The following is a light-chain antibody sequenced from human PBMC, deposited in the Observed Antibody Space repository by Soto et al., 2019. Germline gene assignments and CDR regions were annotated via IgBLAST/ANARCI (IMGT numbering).Light chain of an antibody. V-gene: IGKV3-20*01. CDR3: QQYGTSLFS. J-gene: IGKJ3*01. CDR2: GTS. CDR1: QSISSN. Sequence: EIVVTQSPATLSVSPGERATLSCRASQSISSNLAWYQQKPGQAPRLLIYGTSSRATGIPDRFSGSGSGTDFTLTISRLEPEDFAVYYCQQYGTSLFSFGPGTKVDIK.